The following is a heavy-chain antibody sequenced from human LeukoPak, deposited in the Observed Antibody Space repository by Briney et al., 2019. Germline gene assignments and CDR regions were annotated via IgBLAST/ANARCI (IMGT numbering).Heavy chain of an antibody. CDR3: ARHDSSSWTHYYYYGMDV. Sequence: SETLSLTCTVSGGSISSYYWSWIRQPPGKGLEWIGYIYYSGSTNYNPSLKSRVTISVDTSKNQFSLKLSSVIAADTAVYYCARHDSSSWTHYYYYGMDVWGQGTTVTVSS. CDR2: IYYSGST. CDR1: GGSISSYY. V-gene: IGHV4-59*08. D-gene: IGHD6-13*01. J-gene: IGHJ6*02.